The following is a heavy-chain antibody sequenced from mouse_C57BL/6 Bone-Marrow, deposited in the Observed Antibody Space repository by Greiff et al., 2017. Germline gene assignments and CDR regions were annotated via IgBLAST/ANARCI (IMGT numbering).Heavy chain of an antibody. J-gene: IGHJ1*03. CDR2: IYPKSGNT. D-gene: IGHD2-3*01. V-gene: IGHV1-81*01. CDR3: ARYDGYWYFDV. Sequence: VQLQQSGAELARPGASVKLSCKASGYTFTSYGISWVKQRTGQGLEWIGEIYPKSGNTYYNEKFKGKATLTADKSSSTAYMELRSLTSEDSAVYFCARYDGYWYFDVWGTGTTVTVSS. CDR1: GYTFTSYG.